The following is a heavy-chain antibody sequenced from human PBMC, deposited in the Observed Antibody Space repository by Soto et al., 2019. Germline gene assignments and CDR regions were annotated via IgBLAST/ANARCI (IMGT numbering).Heavy chain of an antibody. Sequence: QVQLQESGPGLVKPSQTLSLTCTVSGGSISSGDYYWSWIRQPPGKGLEWIGYIHYSGSTYYNPSLKSRVTISVDTSTNQSSLILSSVTAADSAVYYCASVSGWLQLLDYWGQGTLVTVSS. V-gene: IGHV4-30-4*01. D-gene: IGHD4-4*01. J-gene: IGHJ4*02. CDR3: ASVSGWLQLLDY. CDR2: IHYSGST. CDR1: GGSISSGDYY.